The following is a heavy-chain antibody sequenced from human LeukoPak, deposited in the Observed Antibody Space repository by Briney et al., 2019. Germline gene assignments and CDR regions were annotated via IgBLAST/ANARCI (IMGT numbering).Heavy chain of an antibody. CDR2: IKQDGSEK. Sequence: PGGSLRLSCAASGFTFSSYWMTWVRQAPGKGLEWVANIKQDGSEKYYVDSVKGRFTTSRDNAKKSLYLQMNSLRAEDTAVYFCARDMIILQSWGQGTLVTVSS. CDR1: GFTFSSYW. CDR3: ARDMIILQS. V-gene: IGHV3-7*04. J-gene: IGHJ5*02. D-gene: IGHD3-16*01.